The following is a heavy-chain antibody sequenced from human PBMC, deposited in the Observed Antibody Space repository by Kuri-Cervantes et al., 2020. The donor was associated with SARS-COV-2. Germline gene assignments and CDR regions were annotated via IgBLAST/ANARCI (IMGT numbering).Heavy chain of an antibody. CDR1: GGSISSSSYY. D-gene: IGHD4-23*01. Sequence: SETLSLTCTVSGGSISSSSYYWGWIRQPPGKGLEWIGSIYYSGSTYYNPSLKSRVTISVDTSKNQFSLKLSSVTAADTAVYYCARDRGTTVVTYRDYYYGMDVWDQGTTVTFSS. V-gene: IGHV4-39*02. J-gene: IGHJ6*02. CDR3: ARDRGTTVVTYRDYYYGMDV. CDR2: IYYSGST.